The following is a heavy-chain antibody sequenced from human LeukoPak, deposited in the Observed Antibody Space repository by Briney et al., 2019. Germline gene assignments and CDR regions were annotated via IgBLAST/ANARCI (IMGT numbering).Heavy chain of an antibody. CDR3: SRSMTQDVDAFHF. CDR2: ISSSSTYR. CDR1: GCTFSSYS. D-gene: IGHD2-21*01. V-gene: IGHV3-21*01. Sequence: GGSLRLTCAASGCTFSSYSMNWVRQAPGKGLGWVSSISSSSTYRYYADSVKGRFTISTDNATNSLYLQMNNLIADDTAMVYCSRSMTQDVDAFHFWGQGKMVTVS. J-gene: IGHJ3*01.